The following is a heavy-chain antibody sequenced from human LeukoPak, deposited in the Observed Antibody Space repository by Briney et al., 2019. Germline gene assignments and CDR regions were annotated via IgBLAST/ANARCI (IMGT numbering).Heavy chain of an antibody. D-gene: IGHD5-18*01. CDR3: ARGPIRLWLRNWFDP. Sequence: SQTLSLTCTVSGGSISSGGYYWSWIRQHPGKGLEWIGYIYYSGSTYYNPSLKSRVTISVDTSKNQFSLKLSSVTAADTAVYYCARGPIRLWLRNWFDPWGQGTLVTVSS. J-gene: IGHJ5*02. CDR1: GGSISSGGYY. V-gene: IGHV4-31*03. CDR2: IYYSGST.